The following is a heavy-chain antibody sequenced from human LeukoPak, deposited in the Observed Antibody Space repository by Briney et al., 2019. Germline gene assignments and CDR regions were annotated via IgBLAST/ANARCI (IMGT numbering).Heavy chain of an antibody. V-gene: IGHV3-30*04. CDR3: ARARSPIVVVPAAMGY. D-gene: IGHD2-2*01. J-gene: IGHJ4*02. Sequence: GGSLRLSCAASGFTLRGYAMHWVRQAPRKGLEWVAVISYDGSNKYYADSVKGRFTISRDNSKNTLYLQMNSLRAEDTAVYYCARARSPIVVVPAAMGYWGQGTLVTVSS. CDR2: ISYDGSNK. CDR1: GFTLRGYA.